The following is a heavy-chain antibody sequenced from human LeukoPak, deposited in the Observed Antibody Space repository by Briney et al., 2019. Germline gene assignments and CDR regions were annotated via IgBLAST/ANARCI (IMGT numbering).Heavy chain of an antibody. V-gene: IGHV1-2*02. CDR2: INPKSGGT. Sequence: ASVKVSCKTSGYTFTGYYVHWVRQAPGQGLEWMGWINPKSGGTDYAQKFQGRVTMTRDTSISTAYMELTRLRSDDTAVYYCARAYGLDSSSSSLDPWGQGTLVTVSS. J-gene: IGHJ5*02. D-gene: IGHD6-6*01. CDR1: GYTFTGYY. CDR3: ARAYGLDSSSSSLDP.